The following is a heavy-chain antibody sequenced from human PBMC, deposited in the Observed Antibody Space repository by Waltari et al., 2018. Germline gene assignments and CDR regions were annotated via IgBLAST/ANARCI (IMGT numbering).Heavy chain of an antibody. D-gene: IGHD2-21*01. J-gene: IGHJ4*02. CDR3: ARVFPVAGGVDY. Sequence: QVQLQESGPGLVKPSQTLALNCTVSGGSISSGGYYWSWIRQHPGKGLEWIGYIYYSGSTYYNPSLKSRVTISVDTSKNQFSLKLSSVTAADTAVYYCARVFPVAGGVDYWGQGTLVTVSS. CDR2: IYYSGST. CDR1: GGSISSGGYY. V-gene: IGHV4-31*03.